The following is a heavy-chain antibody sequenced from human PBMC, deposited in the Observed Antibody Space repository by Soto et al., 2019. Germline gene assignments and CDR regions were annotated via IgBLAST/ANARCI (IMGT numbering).Heavy chain of an antibody. Sequence: EVQLVESGGGLVQPGGSLRLSCAASGFTFSSYSMNWVRQAPGKGLEWVSYISSSSSTIYYADSVKGRFTISRDNAKNSLYLQMNSLRAEDTAVYYCARGSFGGDYGGNWFDPWGQGTLVTVSS. V-gene: IGHV3-48*01. CDR2: ISSSSSTI. CDR1: GFTFSSYS. D-gene: IGHD4-17*01. CDR3: ARGSFGGDYGGNWFDP. J-gene: IGHJ5*02.